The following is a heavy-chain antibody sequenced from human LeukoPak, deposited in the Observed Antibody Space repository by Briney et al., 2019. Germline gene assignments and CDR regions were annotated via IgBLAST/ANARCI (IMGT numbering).Heavy chain of an antibody. CDR1: GYTLTELS. Sequence: ASVKVSCKVSGYTLTELSMHWVRQAPGKGLEWMGGFDPEDGETIYAQKFQGRVTMTEDTSTDTAYMELSSLRSEDTAVYYCATRVNYYDSSGYYYAFDYWGQGTLVTVSS. CDR2: FDPEDGET. J-gene: IGHJ4*02. V-gene: IGHV1-24*01. CDR3: ATRVNYYDSSGYYYAFDY. D-gene: IGHD3-22*01.